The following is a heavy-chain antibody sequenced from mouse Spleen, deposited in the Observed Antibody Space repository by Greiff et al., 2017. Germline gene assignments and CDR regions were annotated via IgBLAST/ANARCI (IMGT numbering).Heavy chain of an antibody. CDR3: AIHYYGYDGYFDV. Sequence: VQLQQSGPVLVKPGASVKMSCKASGYTFTDYYMNWVKQSHGKSLEWIGVINPYNGGTSYNQKFKGKATLTVDKSSSTAYMELNSLTSEDSAVYYCAIHYYGYDGYFDVWGAGTTVTVSS. CDR2: INPYNGGT. D-gene: IGHD1-2*01. J-gene: IGHJ1*01. CDR1: GYTFTDYY. V-gene: IGHV1-19*01.